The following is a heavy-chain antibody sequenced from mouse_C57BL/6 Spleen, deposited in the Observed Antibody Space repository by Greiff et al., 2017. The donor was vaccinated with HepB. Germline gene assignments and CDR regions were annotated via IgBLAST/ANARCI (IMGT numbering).Heavy chain of an antibody. CDR2: INYDGSST. D-gene: IGHD2-2*01. CDR1: GFTFSDYY. V-gene: IGHV5-16*01. Sequence: EVQVVESEGGLVQPGSSMKLSCTASGFTFSDYYMAWVRQVPEKGLEWVANINYDGSSTYYLDSLKSRFIISRDNAKNILYLQMSSLKSEDTATYYCARDGGYDAAYYAMDYWGQGTSVTVSS. J-gene: IGHJ4*01. CDR3: ARDGGYDAAYYAMDY.